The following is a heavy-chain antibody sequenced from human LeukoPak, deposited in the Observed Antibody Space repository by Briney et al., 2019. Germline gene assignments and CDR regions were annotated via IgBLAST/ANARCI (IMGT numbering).Heavy chain of an antibody. CDR3: AKRRASSGYYAAFDI. CDR2: ISGSGGST. D-gene: IGHD6-19*01. CDR1: GFTFSSHG. V-gene: IGHV3-23*01. J-gene: IGHJ3*02. Sequence: RGSLRLSCAASGFTFSSHGMSWVRQAPGKGLEWVSAISGSGGSTYYADSVKGRFTISRDNSKNTMFLQMNSLRAEDTAVYYCAKRRASSGYYAAFDIWGQGTMVTVSS.